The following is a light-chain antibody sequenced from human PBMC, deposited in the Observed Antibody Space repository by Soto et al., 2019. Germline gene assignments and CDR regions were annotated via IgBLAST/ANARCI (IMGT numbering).Light chain of an antibody. J-gene: IGKJ1*01. CDR2: GAS. V-gene: IGKV3-20*01. CDR3: QHYGSSPRT. CDR1: QSVSSGY. Sequence: EIVLTQSPGTLSLSPGERATLSCRASQSVSSGYLAWYQQKPGQAPSLLIYGASSRATGIPDRFGGSGSGTDFTLTISRLEPEDFAVYYCQHYGSSPRTFGHGTKVEIK.